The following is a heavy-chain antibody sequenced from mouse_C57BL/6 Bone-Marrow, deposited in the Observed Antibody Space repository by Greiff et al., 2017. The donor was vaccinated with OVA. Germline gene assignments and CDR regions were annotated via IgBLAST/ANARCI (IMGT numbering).Heavy chain of an antibody. CDR3: ARDLGWLPFDY. D-gene: IGHD2-2*01. Sequence: EVNVVESGGGLVKPGGSLKLSCAASGFTFSSYAMSWVRQTPEKRLEWVATISDGGSYTYYPDNVKGRFTISRDNAKNNLYLQMSHLKSEDTAMYYCARDLGWLPFDYWGQGTTLTVSS. CDR1: GFTFSSYA. V-gene: IGHV5-4*01. J-gene: IGHJ2*01. CDR2: ISDGGSYT.